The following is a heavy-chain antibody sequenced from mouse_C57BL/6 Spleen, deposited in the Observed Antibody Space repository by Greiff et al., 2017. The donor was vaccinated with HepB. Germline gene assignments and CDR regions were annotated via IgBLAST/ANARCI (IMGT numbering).Heavy chain of an antibody. CDR1: GFNIKDYY. CDR2: IDPEDGDT. CDR3: TTSSSGLAWFAY. V-gene: IGHV14-1*01. D-gene: IGHD3-2*02. J-gene: IGHJ3*01. Sequence: EVQLQQSGAELVRPGASVKLSCTASGFNIKDYYMHWVKQRPEQGLEWIGRIDPEDGDTEYAPKFQGKATMTADTSSNTAYLQLSSLTSEDTAVYYCTTSSSGLAWFAYWGQGTLVTVSA.